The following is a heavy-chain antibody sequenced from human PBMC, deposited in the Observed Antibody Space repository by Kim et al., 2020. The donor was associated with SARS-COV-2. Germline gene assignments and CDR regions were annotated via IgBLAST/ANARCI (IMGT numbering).Heavy chain of an antibody. J-gene: IGHJ5*02. D-gene: IGHD6-19*01. V-gene: IGHV4-59*08. CDR3: ARQYSSGRNNWFDP. Sequence: NPSLKSRVTISVDTSKNQFSLKLSSVTAADTAVYYCARQYSSGRNNWFDPWGQGTLVTVSS.